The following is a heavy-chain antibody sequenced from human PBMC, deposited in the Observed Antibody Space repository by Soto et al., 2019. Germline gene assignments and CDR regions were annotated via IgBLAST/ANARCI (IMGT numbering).Heavy chain of an antibody. CDR3: AREGTYESSGYYYDWVDY. CDR1: GESVSSNSAA. Sequence: PSQTLSLTCAISGESVSSNSAAWNWIRQSPSRGLEWLGRTYYRSKWYNDYEVSVKSRITINPDTTKNQVSLQLNSVTTEDTDVDYCAREGTYESSGYYYDWVDYWGQGTLVTVSS. J-gene: IGHJ4*02. V-gene: IGHV6-1*01. D-gene: IGHD3-22*01. CDR2: TYYRSKWYN.